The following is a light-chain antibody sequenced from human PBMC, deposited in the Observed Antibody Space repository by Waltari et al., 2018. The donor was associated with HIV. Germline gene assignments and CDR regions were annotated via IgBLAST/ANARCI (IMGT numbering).Light chain of an antibody. CDR1: SSNVGNQG. V-gene: IGLV10-54*04. CDR3: SAWDSSLSARV. J-gene: IGLJ3*02. CDR2: RNN. Sequence: QAGLTQPPSVSKGLRQTATLTCTGDSSNVGNQGVAWLQQHQGHPPKLLSYRNNNRPSGISERFSASRSGNTASLTITGLQPEDEADYYCSAWDSSLSARVFGGGTKLTVL.